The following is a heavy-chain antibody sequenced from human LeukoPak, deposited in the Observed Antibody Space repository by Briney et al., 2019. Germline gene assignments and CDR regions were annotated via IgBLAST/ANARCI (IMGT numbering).Heavy chain of an antibody. J-gene: IGHJ4*02. CDR2: IRSKAYGGST. Sequence: GGSLRLSCAASGFTFGDYAMSWVRQAPGKGLEWVGFIRSKAYGGSTEYAASVKGRFTISRDDYKSIAYLQMNSQKTEDTAVYYCTRVGVLLWFGEYRGADYWGQGTLVTVSS. CDR3: TRVGVLLWFGEYRGADY. D-gene: IGHD3-10*01. V-gene: IGHV3-49*04. CDR1: GFTFGDYA.